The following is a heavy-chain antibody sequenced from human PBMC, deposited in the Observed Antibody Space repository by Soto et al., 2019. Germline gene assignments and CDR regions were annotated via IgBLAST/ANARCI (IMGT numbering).Heavy chain of an antibody. CDR3: TTYTGYGMDV. CDR2: IYTGGST. J-gene: IGHJ6*02. CDR1: GFIVSSKY. V-gene: IGHV3-53*02. Sequence: EVQMVETGGGLSQPGGSLRLSCAVSGFIVSSKYMTWVRQAPGKGLEWVSVIYTGGSTHYAGSARGRFTISRDSSKNTLYLQMSSMRAEDAPVYYCTTYTGYGMDVWGQGTTVTVSS. D-gene: IGHD3-16*01.